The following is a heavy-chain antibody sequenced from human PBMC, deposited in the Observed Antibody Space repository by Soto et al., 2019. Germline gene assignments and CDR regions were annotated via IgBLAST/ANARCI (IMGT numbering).Heavy chain of an antibody. D-gene: IGHD3-9*01. V-gene: IGHV1-18*01. CDR3: ARGSRYFDWLSPPRDYYYGMDV. J-gene: IGHJ6*02. Sequence: ASVKVSCKASGYTFTSYGISWVRQAPGQGLEWMGWISAYNGNTNYAQKLQGRVTMTTDISTSTAYMELRSLRSDDTAVYYCARGSRYFDWLSPPRDYYYGMDVWGQGTTVTVSS. CDR2: ISAYNGNT. CDR1: GYTFTSYG.